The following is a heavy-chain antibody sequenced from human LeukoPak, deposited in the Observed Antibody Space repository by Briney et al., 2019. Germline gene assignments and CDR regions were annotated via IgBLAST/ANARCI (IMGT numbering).Heavy chain of an antibody. D-gene: IGHD6-13*01. V-gene: IGHV4-34*01. CDR1: GGSFSGYY. CDR3: ARGSSWYRVSDY. J-gene: IGHJ4*02. CDR2: INHSGST. Sequence: SETLSLTCAVYGGSFSGYYWSWIRQPPGKGLEWIGEINHSGSTTYNPSLKSRVTISVDTSKNQFSLKLSSVTAADTAVYYCARGSSWYRVSDYWGQGTLVTVSS.